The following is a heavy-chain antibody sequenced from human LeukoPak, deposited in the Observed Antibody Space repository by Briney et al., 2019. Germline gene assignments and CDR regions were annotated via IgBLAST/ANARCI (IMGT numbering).Heavy chain of an antibody. CDR3: AKERSLEIAVAGTIFDY. CDR2: INHSGYNA. J-gene: IGHJ4*02. V-gene: IGHV3-23*01. D-gene: IGHD6-19*01. Sequence: GGSLRLSCVASGFTFSGYSMIWVRQTPGKGLEWVSEINHSGYNAFYPDSVKGRFTVSRDNSKNTLFLQMTSLRAEDTAVYYCAKERSLEIAVAGTIFDYWGQGTLVTVSS. CDR1: GFTFSGYS.